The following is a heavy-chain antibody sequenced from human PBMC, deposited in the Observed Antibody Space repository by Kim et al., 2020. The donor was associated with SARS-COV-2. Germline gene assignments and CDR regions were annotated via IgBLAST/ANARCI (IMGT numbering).Heavy chain of an antibody. V-gene: IGHV3-11*05. CDR3: ARVGYDYVWGSYRDYYYYYGMDV. CDR2: ISTSSSYT. Sequence: GGSLRLSCAASGFTFSDYYMSWIRQAPGKGLEWVSYISTSSSYTHYADSVKGRFTISRDNAKNSLYLQMNSLRAEDTAVYYCARVGYDYVWGSYRDYYYYYGMDVWGRGTTVPVSS. D-gene: IGHD3-16*02. CDR1: GFTFSDYY. J-gene: IGHJ6*02.